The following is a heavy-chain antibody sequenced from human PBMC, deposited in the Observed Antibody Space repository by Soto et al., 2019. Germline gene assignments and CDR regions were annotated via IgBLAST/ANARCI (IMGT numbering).Heavy chain of an antibody. CDR1: GYTFTRYV. D-gene: IGHD5-18*01. Sequence: ASVKVSCKASGYTFTRYVISWVRQAPGQGLEWMGWISAYNGNTNYAQKLQGRVTMTTDTSTSTAYMELRSLRSDDTAVYYCARDLDVDTAMVWHYWGQGTLVTVSS. V-gene: IGHV1-18*01. CDR2: ISAYNGNT. CDR3: ARDLDVDTAMVWHY. J-gene: IGHJ4*02.